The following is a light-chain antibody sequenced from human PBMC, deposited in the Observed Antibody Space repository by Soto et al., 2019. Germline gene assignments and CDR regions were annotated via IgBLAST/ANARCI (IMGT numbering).Light chain of an antibody. CDR1: QSVSSN. CDR2: GAT. J-gene: IGKJ1*01. CDR3: QQYNNWPRT. Sequence: IVMTQSPATRSVSPVVGATLSCRASQSVSSNLAWYQQKPGQAPRLLIHGATTRATGIPARFSGSGSGTEFTLTISSLQSEDFAVYYCQQYNNWPRTFGQGTKVDIK. V-gene: IGKV3-15*01.